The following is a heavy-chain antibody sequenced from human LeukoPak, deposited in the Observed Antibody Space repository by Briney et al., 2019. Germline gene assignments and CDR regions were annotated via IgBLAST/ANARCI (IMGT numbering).Heavy chain of an antibody. CDR1: GGSISSYY. CDR3: ARDIKGYSGYDYVGAFDI. D-gene: IGHD5-12*01. J-gene: IGHJ3*02. CDR2: IYYSGST. V-gene: IGHV4-59*01. Sequence: SETLSLTCTVSGGSISSYYWSWIRQPPGKGLEWIGYIYYSGSTNYNPSLKSRVAISVDTSKNQFSLKLSSVTAADTAVYYCARDIKGYSGYDYVGAFDIWGQGTMVTVSS.